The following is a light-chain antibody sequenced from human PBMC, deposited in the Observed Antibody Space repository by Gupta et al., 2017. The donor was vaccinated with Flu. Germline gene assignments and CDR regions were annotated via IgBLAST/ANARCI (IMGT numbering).Light chain of an antibody. J-gene: IGKJ4*01. Sequence: IQMTQSPSSLSASVGDRVTITCQASQDINIFLNWYQQKPGKAPKLLIYGEPKWETGVPSRFSAGGSGTDFTFTISSLQPEDVATYYCLQDKNVPVTFGGGTKVEIK. V-gene: IGKV1-33*01. CDR2: GEP. CDR3: LQDKNVPVT. CDR1: QDINIF.